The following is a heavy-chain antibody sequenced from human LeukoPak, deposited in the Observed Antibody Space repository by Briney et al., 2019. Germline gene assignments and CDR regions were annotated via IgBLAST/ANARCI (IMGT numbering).Heavy chain of an antibody. CDR3: GKEMTSMATVEY. CDR1: GFTFSTSA. CDR2: ISGSGGKT. V-gene: IGHV3-23*01. D-gene: IGHD5-24*01. J-gene: IGHJ4*02. Sequence: PGGSLRLSCVASGFTFSTSAMSWVRQAPGKGLEWVSAISGSGGKTYYADSVKGRFTISRDNSQNTLYLYMNSLRADDTAVYYCGKEMTSMATVEYWGQGTLVTVSS.